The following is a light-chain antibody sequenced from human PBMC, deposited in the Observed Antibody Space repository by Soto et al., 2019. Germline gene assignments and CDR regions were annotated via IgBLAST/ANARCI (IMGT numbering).Light chain of an antibody. Sequence: QSVLTQPASVSGSPGQSVTIPCAGTSTDVGEYNYVSWYQQHPGKVPKLIIFEVNKRPSGVPDRFSGSKSGDTASLTVSGLQAEDEADYYCSSFVGAPVIFGGGTQLTVL. J-gene: IGLJ2*01. V-gene: IGLV2-8*01. CDR3: SSFVGAPVI. CDR2: EVN. CDR1: STDVGEYNY.